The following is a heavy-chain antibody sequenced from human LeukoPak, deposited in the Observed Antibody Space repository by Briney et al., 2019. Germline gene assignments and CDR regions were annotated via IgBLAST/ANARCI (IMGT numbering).Heavy chain of an antibody. CDR1: GGTFSSYA. V-gene: IGHV1-69*13. D-gene: IGHD5-24*01. CDR2: IIPIFGTA. Sequence: ASVTVSCTASGGTFSSYAISWVRQAPGQGLEWMGGIIPIFGTANYAQKFQGRVTITADESTSTAYMELSSLRSEDTAVYYCVRRDGYNYFVEVDYWGQGTLVTVSS. CDR3: VRRDGYNYFVEVDY. J-gene: IGHJ4*02.